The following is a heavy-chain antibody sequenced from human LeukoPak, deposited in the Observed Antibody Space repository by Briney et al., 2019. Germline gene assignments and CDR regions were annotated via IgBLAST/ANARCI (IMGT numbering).Heavy chain of an antibody. Sequence: PGGSLRLSCAASGFTFSSYSMNWVRQAPGKGLEWVSHITASGTAMFYADSVEGRFTISRDNSKNTLYLQMNSLRAEDTAVYYCAESMIVVVEDAFDIWGQGTMVTVSS. V-gene: IGHV3-23*01. D-gene: IGHD3-22*01. CDR1: GFTFSSYS. CDR2: ITASGTAM. J-gene: IGHJ3*02. CDR3: AESMIVVVEDAFDI.